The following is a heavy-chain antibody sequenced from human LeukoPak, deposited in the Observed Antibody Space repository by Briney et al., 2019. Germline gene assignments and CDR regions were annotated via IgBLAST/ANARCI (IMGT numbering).Heavy chain of an antibody. J-gene: IGHJ4*02. V-gene: IGHV4-39*01. CDR2: IYYSGST. CDR3: ARQVVAVAGTGYFDY. D-gene: IGHD6-19*01. Sequence: SETPSLTCTVSGGSIRSSSYYWGWIRQPPGKGLEWIGSIYYSGSTYYNASLKSRGTISVDTSKNQFSLKLNSVTAADTAVYFCARQVVAVAGTGYFDYWGQGTPVTVSS. CDR1: GGSIRSSSYY.